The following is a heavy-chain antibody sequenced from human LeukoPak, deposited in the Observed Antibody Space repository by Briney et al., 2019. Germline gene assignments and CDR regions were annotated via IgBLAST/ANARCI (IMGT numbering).Heavy chain of an antibody. V-gene: IGHV4-61*01. CDR2: VYYSRST. D-gene: IGHD3-22*01. J-gene: IGHJ3*01. Sequence: SETLSLTCTVSGGSVRSDSYYWSWIRQPPGKGLEWIGYVYYSRSTNYNPSLKSRVTISVDTSKNQFSLKLRSVTAADTAVYYCVREAATDYYDSSGYYRQTEVFDAWGQGTMVTVSS. CDR1: GGSVRSDSYY. CDR3: VREAATDYYDSSGYYRQTEVFDA.